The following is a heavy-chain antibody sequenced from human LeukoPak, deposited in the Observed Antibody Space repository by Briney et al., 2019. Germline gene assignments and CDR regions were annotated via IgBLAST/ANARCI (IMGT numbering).Heavy chain of an antibody. CDR2: IYYSGST. CDR1: GGSIGSGGYY. Sequence: PSQTLSLTCTVAGGSIGSGGYYWSWIRQHPGKGLECIGYIYYSGSTYYNPSLKSRVTISVDTSKNQFSLKLSSVTAADTAVYYCAREELSGYVAWFDPWGQGTLVTVSS. CDR3: AREELSGYVAWFDP. V-gene: IGHV4-31*03. J-gene: IGHJ5*02. D-gene: IGHD5-12*01.